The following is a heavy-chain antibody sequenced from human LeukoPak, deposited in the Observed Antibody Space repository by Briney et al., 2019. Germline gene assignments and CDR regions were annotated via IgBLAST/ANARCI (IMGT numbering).Heavy chain of an antibody. CDR3: ARGSVDDAFDI. D-gene: IGHD5-12*01. J-gene: IGHJ3*02. CDR1: GGSISSGDYY. CDR2: IYYSGST. V-gene: IGHV4-30-4*02. Sequence: PSETLSLTCTVSGGSISSGDYYWSWIRQPPGKGLEWIGYIYYSGSTYYNPSLKSRVTISVDTSKNQFSLKLSSVTAADTAVYYCARGSVDDAFDIWGQGTMVTVSS.